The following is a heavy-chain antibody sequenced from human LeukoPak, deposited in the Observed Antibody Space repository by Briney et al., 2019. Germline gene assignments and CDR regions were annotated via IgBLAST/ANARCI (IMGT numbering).Heavy chain of an antibody. J-gene: IGHJ6*03. D-gene: IGHD2-15*01. CDR1: GGTFSSYA. CDR3: ARAPYCSGGSCRYYYYYYMDV. V-gene: IGHV1-69*06. CDR2: IIPIFGTA. Sequence: GASVKVSCKASGGTFSSYAISWVRPAPGQGLEWMGGIIPIFGTANYAQKFQGRVTITADKSTSTAYMELSSLRSEDTAVYYCARAPYCSGGSCRYYYYYYMDVWGKGTTVTVSS.